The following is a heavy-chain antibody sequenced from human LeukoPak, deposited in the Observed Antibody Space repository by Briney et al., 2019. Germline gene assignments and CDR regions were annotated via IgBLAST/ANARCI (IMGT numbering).Heavy chain of an antibody. J-gene: IGHJ3*02. Sequence: PGGSLRLSCVASGFTFSTYDMHWVRQAAGDGLEWVSSIHTADDTYYPEYVKGRFTISTRNAKNLLLLQMNSLGVRDTAVYSCARGRCSSPSCSFRLYGLDIWGQGTMVTVTS. CDR2: IHTADDT. CDR3: ARGRCSSPSCSFRLYGLDI. V-gene: IGHV3-13*04. D-gene: IGHD2-2*01. CDR1: GFTFSTYD.